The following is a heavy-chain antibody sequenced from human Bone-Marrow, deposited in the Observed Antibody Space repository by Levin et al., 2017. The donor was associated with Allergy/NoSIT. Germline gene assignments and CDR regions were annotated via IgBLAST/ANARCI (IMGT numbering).Heavy chain of an antibody. CDR1: GDSISSNNW. J-gene: IGHJ5*02. V-gene: IGHV4-4*02. Sequence: RASETLSLTCGVSGDSISSNNWWSWVRQPPGKGLEWLGEIYHGGVTNYSPSVKSRVTISVDKSKNQFSLRLTSVTAADTAVYYCARRMTTMTVPGFDPWGQGTLVIVSS. CDR3: ARRMTTMTVPGFDP. CDR2: IYHGGVT. D-gene: IGHD4-17*01.